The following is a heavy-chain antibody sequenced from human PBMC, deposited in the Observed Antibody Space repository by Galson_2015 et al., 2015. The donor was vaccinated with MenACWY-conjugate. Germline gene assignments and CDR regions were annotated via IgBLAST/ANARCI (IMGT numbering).Heavy chain of an antibody. CDR1: GGTFSSYA. Sequence: QSGAEVKKPGASVKVSCKASGGTFSSYAISWVRQAPGQGLEWMGGIIPIFGTANYAQKFQGRVTITADESTNTAYMELSSLRSEDTAVYYCASGRELLANFDYWGQGTLVTVSS. J-gene: IGHJ4*02. CDR2: IIPIFGTA. D-gene: IGHD1-26*01. CDR3: ASGRELLANFDY. V-gene: IGHV1-69*13.